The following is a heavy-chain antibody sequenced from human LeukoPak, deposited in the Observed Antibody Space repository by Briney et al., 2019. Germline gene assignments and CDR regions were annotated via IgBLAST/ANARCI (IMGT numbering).Heavy chain of an antibody. D-gene: IGHD4-17*01. Sequence: SETLSLTCAVSGDSISSGAYSWSWIRQPPGKGLEWIGYIYHTGRAFSNPSLRSRLTMSVDTSKNQISLKLNSLTAADTAVYYCARGKGYGVLDYWGPGTLVTVSS. CDR2: IYHTGRA. CDR3: ARGKGYGVLDY. J-gene: IGHJ4*02. V-gene: IGHV4-30-2*01. CDR1: GDSISSGAYS.